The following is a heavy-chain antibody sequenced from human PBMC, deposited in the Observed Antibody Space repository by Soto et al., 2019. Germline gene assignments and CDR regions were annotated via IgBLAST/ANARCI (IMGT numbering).Heavy chain of an antibody. V-gene: IGHV4-34*01. D-gene: IGHD6-13*01. CDR2: INHSGST. CDR3: ARGRNKKAAAGTEGFDY. CDR1: GGSFSGYY. Sequence: QVPLQQWGAGLLKPSETLSLTCAVYGGSFSGYYWSWIRQPPGKGLEWIGEINHSGSTNYNPSLKSRVTISVDTSKNQFSLKLSSVTAADTAVYYCARGRNKKAAAGTEGFDYWGQGTLVTVSS. J-gene: IGHJ4*02.